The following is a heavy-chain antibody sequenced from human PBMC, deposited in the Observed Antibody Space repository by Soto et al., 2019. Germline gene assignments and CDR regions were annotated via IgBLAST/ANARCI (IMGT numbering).Heavy chain of an antibody. J-gene: IGHJ5*02. CDR1: GGTFSSYA. CDR3: ARKYSNSSDNWFDP. D-gene: IGHD6-6*01. Sequence: ASVKVSCKASGGTFSSYAISWVRQAPGQGLEWMGGIIPIFGTANYAQKFQGRVTITADKSTSTAYMELSSLRSEDTAVYYCARKYSNSSDNWFDPWRQGTLVTVSS. CDR2: IIPIFGTA. V-gene: IGHV1-69*06.